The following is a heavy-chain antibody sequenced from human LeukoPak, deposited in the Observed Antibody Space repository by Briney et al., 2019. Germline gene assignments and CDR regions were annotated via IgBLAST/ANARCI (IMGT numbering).Heavy chain of an antibody. J-gene: IGHJ4*02. CDR2: IYYSGST. V-gene: IGHV4-59*08. Sequence: TSETLSLTCTVSGGSISSYYWSWIRQPPGKGLEWMGYIYYSGSTNYNPSLKSRVTISVDTSKNQFSLKLSSVTAADTAVYYCARLTTLGWFGESNYYFDYWGQGTLVTVSS. D-gene: IGHD3-10*01. CDR1: GGSISSYY. CDR3: ARLTTLGWFGESNYYFDY.